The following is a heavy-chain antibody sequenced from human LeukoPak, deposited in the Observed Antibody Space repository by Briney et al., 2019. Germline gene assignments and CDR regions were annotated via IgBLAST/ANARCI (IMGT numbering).Heavy chain of an antibody. V-gene: IGHV1-24*01. CDR1: GYTLTELS. CDR3: ATGYYDSSGYRSIDY. CDR2: FDPEDGET. D-gene: IGHD3-22*01. J-gene: IGHJ4*02. Sequence: ASVKVSCKVSGYTLTELSMHWVRQAPGKGLEWMGGFDPEDGETICAQKFQGRVTMTEDTSTDTAYMELSSLRSEDTAVYYCATGYYDSSGYRSIDYWGQGTLVTVSS.